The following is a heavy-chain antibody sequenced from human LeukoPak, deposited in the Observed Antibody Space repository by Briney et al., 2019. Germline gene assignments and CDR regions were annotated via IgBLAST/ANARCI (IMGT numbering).Heavy chain of an antibody. CDR2: IKQDGSEI. J-gene: IGHJ4*02. D-gene: IGHD4-17*01. CDR3: ARQATVTTNKLFDY. V-gene: IGHV3-7*03. CDR1: GFTFSSYR. Sequence: GGSLRLSCAASGFTFSSYRMNWVRQAPGKGLEWVANIKQDGSEIYYVDSVKGRFTISRDNAKNSLYLQMNSLRAEDTAVYYCARQATVTTNKLFDYWGQGTLVTVSS.